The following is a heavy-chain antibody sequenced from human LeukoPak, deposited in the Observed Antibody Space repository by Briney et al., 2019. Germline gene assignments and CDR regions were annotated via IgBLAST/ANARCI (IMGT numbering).Heavy chain of an antibody. CDR3: ASTSGYDGVTNY. V-gene: IGHV1-2*02. J-gene: IGHJ4*02. Sequence: ASVKVSCKASGYTFTGYYMHWVRQAPGQGLEWMGWINPNGGGTNYVQKFQGRVTMTRDTSISTAYMELSRLRSDDTAVYYCASTSGYDGVTNYWGQGTLVTVST. CDR2: INPNGGGT. CDR1: GYTFTGYY. D-gene: IGHD5-12*01.